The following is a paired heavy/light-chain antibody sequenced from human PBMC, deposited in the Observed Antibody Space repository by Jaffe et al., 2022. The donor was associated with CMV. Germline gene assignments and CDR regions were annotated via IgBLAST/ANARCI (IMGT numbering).Light chain of an antibody. CDR1: QSVSSN. CDR2: GAS. Sequence: EIVMTQSPATLSVSPGERATLSCRASQSVSSNLAWYQQKPGRAPRLLISGASTRATGIPARFSGSGSGTDFTLTISSLQSEDFAVYYCQQYNNWPRTFGQGTKVEIK. J-gene: IGKJ1*01. CDR3: QQYNNWPRT. V-gene: IGKV3-15*01.
Heavy chain of an antibody. Sequence: EVQLVQSGAEVKKPGESLKISCKGLGYSFSTYWIGWVRQMPGKGLEWMGIINPGDSGTRYSPSFQGQVTISADKSISTAYLQWRSLKASDTAMYYCARRGYDFVWGTYRQTPGAFNIWGQGTMVTVSS. D-gene: IGHD3-16*02. CDR3: ARRGYDFVWGTYRQTPGAFNI. CDR2: INPGDSGT. J-gene: IGHJ3*02. V-gene: IGHV5-51*01. CDR1: GYSFSTYW.